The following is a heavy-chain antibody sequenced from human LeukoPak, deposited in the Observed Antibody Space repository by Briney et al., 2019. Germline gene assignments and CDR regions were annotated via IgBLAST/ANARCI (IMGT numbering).Heavy chain of an antibody. V-gene: IGHV3-23*01. CDR1: GFTFSSYA. CDR2: ISGGGGST. CDR3: AKAFPRLYDFWSGYSYYFDY. D-gene: IGHD3-3*01. Sequence: GGSLRLSCAASGFTFSSYAMSWVRQAPGKGLEWVSAISGGGGSTYYADSVKGRFTISRDNSKNTLYLQMNSLRAEDTAVYYCAKAFPRLYDFWSGYSYYFDYWGQGTLVTVSS. J-gene: IGHJ4*02.